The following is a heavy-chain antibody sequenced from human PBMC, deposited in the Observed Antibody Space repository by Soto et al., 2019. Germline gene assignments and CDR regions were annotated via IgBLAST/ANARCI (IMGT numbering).Heavy chain of an antibody. CDR3: AKHLGTSWLDS. Sequence: QIHLQQSGPGLVKPSQTLSLTCAISGDSVSTNSATWDWIRQSPSRGLEWLGRTYYRSNWYTDSAESVKGQITVPPDTSINQLSPQLNSVAPDDTAVYYCAKHLGTSWLDSWGQGTLVTVSS. J-gene: IGHJ5*01. CDR1: GDSVSTNSAT. CDR2: TYYRSNWYT. V-gene: IGHV6-1*01. D-gene: IGHD2-2*01.